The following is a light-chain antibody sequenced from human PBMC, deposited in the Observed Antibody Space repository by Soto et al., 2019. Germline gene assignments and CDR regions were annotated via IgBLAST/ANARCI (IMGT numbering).Light chain of an antibody. CDR2: WGA. V-gene: IGKV4-1*01. CDR3: QQYYSTPTWT. Sequence: DIQMTQSPATLSASVGDTVTVTCRASQSFIGWLFWYQQKPGQPPKLRIYWGATRESGVPDRFSGGGSGTDFTLTISSLQAEDVAVYYCQQYYSTPTWTFGEGTKVDIK. J-gene: IGKJ1*01. CDR1: QSFIGWLF.